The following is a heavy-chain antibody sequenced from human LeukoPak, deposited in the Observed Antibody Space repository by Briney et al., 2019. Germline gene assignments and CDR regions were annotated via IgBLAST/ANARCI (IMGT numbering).Heavy chain of an antibody. J-gene: IGHJ4*02. CDR3: ARQYYDILTGYSGFDY. Sequence: SETLSLTCAVSGGSISSGGYSWSWIRQPPGKGLEWIGYIYHSGSTYYNPSLKSRVTISVDRSKNQFSLKLSSVTAADTAVYYCARQYYDILTGYSGFDYWGQGTLVTVSS. CDR2: IYHSGST. D-gene: IGHD3-9*01. V-gene: IGHV4-30-2*01. CDR1: GGSISSGGYS.